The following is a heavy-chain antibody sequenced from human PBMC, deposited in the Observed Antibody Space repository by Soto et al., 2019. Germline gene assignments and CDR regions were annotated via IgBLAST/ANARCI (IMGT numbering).Heavy chain of an antibody. D-gene: IGHD3-16*01. V-gene: IGHV3-11*01. CDR1: GFTFSDYY. Sequence: PGGSLRLSCAASGFTFSDYYMSWLRQPPGKGLEWVSYISKSGSIIHFADSVKGRFAISRDNAKNTLYLQMGSLRAEDTALYYCARDLSPYSDYYDESTSETWFDPWGQGTLVTVS. CDR3: ARDLSPYSDYYDESTSETWFDP. J-gene: IGHJ5*02. CDR2: ISKSGSII.